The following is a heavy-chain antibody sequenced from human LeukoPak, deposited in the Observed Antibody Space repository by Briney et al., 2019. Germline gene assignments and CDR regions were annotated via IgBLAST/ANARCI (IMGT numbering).Heavy chain of an antibody. CDR2: IYSGGST. CDR3: ARVYYYGMDV. Sequence: GGSLRLSCAASGFTFSSYAMSWVRQAPGKGLEWVSVIYSGGSTNYADSVKGRFTISRDNSKNTLYPQMNSLRAEDTAVYYCARVYYYGMDVWGQGTTVTASS. CDR1: GFTFSSYA. J-gene: IGHJ6*02. V-gene: IGHV3-53*01.